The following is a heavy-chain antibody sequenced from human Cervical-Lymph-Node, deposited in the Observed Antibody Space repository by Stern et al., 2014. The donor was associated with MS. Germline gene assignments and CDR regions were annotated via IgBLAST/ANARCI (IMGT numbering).Heavy chain of an antibody. CDR3: ARSNSGSSTRGGFDY. CDR2: IYHSGST. V-gene: IGHV4-61*02. CDR1: GGSISSGSYY. Sequence: QVQLQESGPGLVKPSQTLSLTCTVSGGSISSGSYYWSWIRQPAGKGLEWIGRIYHSGSTNYNPSLKSRVTISVDTSKNQFSLKRSFVTAADTAVYYCARSNSGSSTRGGFDYWGQGTLVTVSS. J-gene: IGHJ4*02. D-gene: IGHD1-26*01.